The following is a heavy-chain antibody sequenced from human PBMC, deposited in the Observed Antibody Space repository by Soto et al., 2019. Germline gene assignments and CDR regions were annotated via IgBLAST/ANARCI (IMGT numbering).Heavy chain of an antibody. Sequence: QVQLVQSGAEVKKPGSSVKVSCKASGGTFSSYTFSWVRQAPGQGLEWMGRIIPILGITNYAQKFQGRVTITADKSTRTAYMEVSSLRSEDTAVYYCARDRGWFDPWGQGTLVTVSS. CDR1: GGTFSSYT. CDR3: ARDRGWFDP. V-gene: IGHV1-69*08. CDR2: IIPILGIT. J-gene: IGHJ5*02.